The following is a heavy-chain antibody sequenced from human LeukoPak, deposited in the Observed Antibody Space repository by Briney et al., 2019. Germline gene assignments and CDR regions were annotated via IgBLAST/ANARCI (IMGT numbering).Heavy chain of an antibody. CDR3: ARGRRVVVPAVKGDWFDP. J-gene: IGHJ5*02. Sequence: ASVKVSCKASGYTFTGYYMHWVRQAPGQGLEWTGWINPNSGGTNYAQKFQGWVTMTRDTSISTAYMELSRLRSDDTAVYYCARGRRVVVPAVKGDWFDPWGQGTLVTVSS. D-gene: IGHD2-2*01. V-gene: IGHV1-2*04. CDR1: GYTFTGYY. CDR2: INPNSGGT.